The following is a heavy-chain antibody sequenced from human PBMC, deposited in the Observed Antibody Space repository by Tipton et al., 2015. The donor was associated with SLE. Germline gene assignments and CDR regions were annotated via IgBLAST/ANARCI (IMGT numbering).Heavy chain of an antibody. CDR2: IYYSGST. V-gene: IGHV4-61*01. J-gene: IGHJ4*02. CDR1: GGSISSGSYY. CDR3: ASYSSSYFDY. D-gene: IGHD6-6*01. Sequence: TLSLTCTVSGGSISSGSYYWSWIRQPPGKGLEWIGYIYYSGSTNYNPSLKSRVTISVDTSKNQFSLNLSSVTAADTAVYYCASYSSSYFDYWGQGTLVTVSS.